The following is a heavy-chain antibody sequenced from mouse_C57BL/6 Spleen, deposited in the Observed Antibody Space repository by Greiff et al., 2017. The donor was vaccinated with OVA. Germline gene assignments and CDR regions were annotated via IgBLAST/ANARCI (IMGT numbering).Heavy chain of an antibody. CDR2: ISYDGSN. D-gene: IGHD1-1*01. J-gene: IGHJ1*03. Sequence: EVQVVESGPGLVKPSQSLSLTCSVTGYSITSGYYWNWIRQFPGNKLEWMGYISYDGSNNYNPSLKNRISITRDTSKNQFFLKLNSVTTEDTATYYCARADYYGSRRYFDVWGTGTTVTVSS. CDR3: ARADYYGSRRYFDV. V-gene: IGHV3-6*01. CDR1: GYSITSGYY.